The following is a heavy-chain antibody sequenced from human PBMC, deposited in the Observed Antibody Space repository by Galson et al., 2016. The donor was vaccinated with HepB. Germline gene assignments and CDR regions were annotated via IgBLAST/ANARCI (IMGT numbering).Heavy chain of an antibody. V-gene: IGHV3-74*01. CDR3: ARDLDWLLYDY. CDR1: GFAFSSYN. D-gene: IGHD3/OR15-3a*01. Sequence: SLRLSCATSGFAFSSYNIHWVRQAPGKGLEWVSRINDDGSETTYADSVKGRFTISRDNVKNTLFLQMNSLRAEDTAVYYCARDLDWLLYDYWGQGTLVTVSS. J-gene: IGHJ4*02. CDR2: INDDGSET.